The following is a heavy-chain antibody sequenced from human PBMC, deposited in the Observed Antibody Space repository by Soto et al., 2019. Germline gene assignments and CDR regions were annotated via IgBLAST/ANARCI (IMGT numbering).Heavy chain of an antibody. CDR2: ISSSGSTI. V-gene: IGHV3-48*03. Sequence: PGGSLRLSCAASGFTFSGYEMNWVRQAPGKGLEWVSYISSSGSTIYYADSVKGRFTISRDNAKNSLYLQMNSLRAEDTAVYYCARDSRYSYGSRYYGMDVWGQGTTVTVSS. CDR1: GFTFSGYE. J-gene: IGHJ6*02. CDR3: ARDSRYSYGSRYYGMDV. D-gene: IGHD5-18*01.